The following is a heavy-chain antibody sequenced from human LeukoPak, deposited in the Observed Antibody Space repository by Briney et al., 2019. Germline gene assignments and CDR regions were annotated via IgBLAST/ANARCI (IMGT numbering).Heavy chain of an antibody. D-gene: IGHD3-22*01. V-gene: IGHV4-4*07. CDR3: ARLKFYDSTGYYPGHYMDV. J-gene: IGHJ6*03. CDR2: LYPGVST. CDR1: GGPIYSYY. Sequence: PSETLSLTCTVSGGPIYSYYWSWIRQTAGKGLEWIGRLYPGVSTNYNPSLKSRVTMSVDTSKNQFALKLSAVTAADTAVYYCARLKFYDSTGYYPGHYMDVWGKGTTVTVSS.